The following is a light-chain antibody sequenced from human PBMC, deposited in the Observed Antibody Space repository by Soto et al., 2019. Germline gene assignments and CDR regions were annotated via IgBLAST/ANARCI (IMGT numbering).Light chain of an antibody. J-gene: IGKJ1*01. CDR1: QSVNSN. Sequence: EIVMTQSPATLSVSPGETATLSCRASQSVNSNLAWYQQKPGQAPRLLIPDASTRAAGLPARFSGSGSGTEVTLTISSLQSEDFAVYFCQQSNNWPKTFGQGTKVEIK. CDR2: DAS. V-gene: IGKV3-15*01. CDR3: QQSNNWPKT.